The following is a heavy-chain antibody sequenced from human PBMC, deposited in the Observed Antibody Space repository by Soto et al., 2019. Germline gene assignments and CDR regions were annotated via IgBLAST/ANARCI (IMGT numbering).Heavy chain of an antibody. V-gene: IGHV5-51*01. D-gene: IGHD1-1*01. J-gene: IGHJ6*02. CDR2: IYPGDSDT. CDR3: ARRNAYGYYYYGMDV. CDR1: GYSFTTYW. Sequence: PGESLKISCKGSGYSFTTYWIGWVRQMPGKGLEWMGIIYPGDSDTRYSPSFQGQVTISADKSISTAYLQWSSLKASDTAMYYCARRNAYGYYYYGMDVWGQGTTVTVSS.